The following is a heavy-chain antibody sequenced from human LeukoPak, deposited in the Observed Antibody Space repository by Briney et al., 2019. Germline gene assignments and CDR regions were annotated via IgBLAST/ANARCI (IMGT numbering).Heavy chain of an antibody. CDR2: IYHSGST. CDR1: GGSISSSGYY. V-gene: IGHV4-30-2*01. J-gene: IGHJ4*02. CDR3: ARVAIAKGDIAAAATNPYYFDY. D-gene: IGHD6-13*01. Sequence: SQTLSLTCTVSGGSISSSGYYWSWIRQPPGKGLEWIGYIYHSGSTYYNPSLKSRVTISVDRSKNQFSLKLSSVTAADTAVYYCARVAIAKGDIAAAATNPYYFDYWGQGTLVTVSS.